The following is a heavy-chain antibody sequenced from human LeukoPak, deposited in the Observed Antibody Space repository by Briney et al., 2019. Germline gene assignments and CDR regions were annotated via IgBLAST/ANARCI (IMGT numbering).Heavy chain of an antibody. CDR2: ISGSGGST. J-gene: IGHJ4*02. V-gene: IGHV3-23*01. D-gene: IGHD3-16*01. CDR3: ATQLGASSYVGHAIGY. Sequence: PGGSLRLSCAASGFTFSSYAMSWVRQAPGKGLEWVSAISGSGGSTYYADSVKGRFTISRDNSKNTLYLQMNSLRAEDTAVYYCATQLGASSYVGHAIGYCGQGTLVTVSS. CDR1: GFTFSSYA.